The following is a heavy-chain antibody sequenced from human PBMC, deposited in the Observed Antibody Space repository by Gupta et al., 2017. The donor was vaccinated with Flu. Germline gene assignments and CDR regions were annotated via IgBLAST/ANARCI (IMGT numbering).Heavy chain of an antibody. CDR1: GYTFTSHY. D-gene: IGHD6-19*01. Sequence: SGYTFTSHYIHWVRQAPGRGLEWMAVVHPSGSPAVFAQKFQDRVTLTSDTPTRTLYLDMSGLTSDDTAVYYCARDSSSGNSWWFDPWGQGTRVSVSS. V-gene: IGHV1-46*03. CDR3: ARDSSSGNSWWFDP. CDR2: VHPSGSPA. J-gene: IGHJ5*02.